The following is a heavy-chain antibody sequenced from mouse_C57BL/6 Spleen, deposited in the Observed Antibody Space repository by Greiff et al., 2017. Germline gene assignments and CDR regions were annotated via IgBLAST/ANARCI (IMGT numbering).Heavy chain of an antibody. CDR2: IDPETGGT. V-gene: IGHV1-15*01. CDR1: GYTITDYE. CDR3: TRSPYYYVSSSYFDV. D-gene: IGHD1-1*01. J-gene: IGHJ1*03. Sequence: QVQLKQSGAELVRPGASVTLSCKATGYTITDYEMHWVKQTHVHGLEWIGAIDPETGGTAYNQKFQGQAILTADKSSSKAYMELRSLASEDSAVYYCTRSPYYYVSSSYFDVWGTGTTVTVSS.